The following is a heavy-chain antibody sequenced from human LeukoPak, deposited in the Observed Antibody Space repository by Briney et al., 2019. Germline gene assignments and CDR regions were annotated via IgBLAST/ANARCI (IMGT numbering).Heavy chain of an antibody. V-gene: IGHV3-11*04. CDR2: ISSSGITI. J-gene: IGHJ6*03. Sequence: GGSLRLSCAASGFTFSDYYMTWIRQAPGKGVEWVSYISSSGITIYYTDSVKGRFTISRDNAKNSLYLQMNSLRAEDTAVYYCARGVKYYYYYMDVWGKGTTVTVSS. CDR3: ARGVKYYYYYMDV. CDR1: GFTFSDYY.